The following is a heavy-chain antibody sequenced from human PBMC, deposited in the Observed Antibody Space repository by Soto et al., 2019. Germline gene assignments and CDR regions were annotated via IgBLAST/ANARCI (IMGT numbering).Heavy chain of an antibody. CDR3: AAGGTRWLHSPFDY. CDR1: GHTLTELS. Sequence: QVQLVQSGAEVKKPGASVKVSCKVSGHTLTELSMHWARQAPGKGLEWMGGFAPEDGETISAQKFQGRATMTEDTSTDSAFLELSSLRSEDTAVYYCAAGGTRWLHSPFDYWGQGTLVTISS. CDR2: FAPEDGET. V-gene: IGHV1-24*01. D-gene: IGHD1-1*01. J-gene: IGHJ4*02.